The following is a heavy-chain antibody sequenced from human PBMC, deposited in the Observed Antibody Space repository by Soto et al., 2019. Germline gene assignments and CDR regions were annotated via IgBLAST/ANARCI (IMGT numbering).Heavy chain of an antibody. J-gene: IGHJ5*02. CDR2: IYSSGST. CDR3: AKVAAAGTLRFDP. CDR1: GGSISTSSYY. Sequence: PSQTLPLTCSVSGGSISTSSYYWGWIRQPPGTGLGWIGNIYSSGSTYSNPSLQSRVTISVDTSKNQFSRELSSVTAADTAVYYCAKVAAAGTLRFDPWGQGTLVTVSS. D-gene: IGHD6-13*01. V-gene: IGHV4-39*01.